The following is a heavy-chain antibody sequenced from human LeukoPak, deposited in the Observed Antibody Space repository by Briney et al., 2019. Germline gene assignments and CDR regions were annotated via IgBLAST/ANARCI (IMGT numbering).Heavy chain of an antibody. V-gene: IGHV4-59*11. CDR1: GASIDSHY. CDR3: ASRPADTTWYGVFDY. J-gene: IGHJ4*02. D-gene: IGHD3-10*01. CDR2: VFNGGST. Sequence: SETLSLTCSVSGASIDSHYWSWIRQSPGKGLEWIGYVFNGGSTNYNPSFNSRVTMSLDTSRAQFSLRLSSVTAADTAIYYCASRPADTTWYGVFDYWSQGTLVTVSS.